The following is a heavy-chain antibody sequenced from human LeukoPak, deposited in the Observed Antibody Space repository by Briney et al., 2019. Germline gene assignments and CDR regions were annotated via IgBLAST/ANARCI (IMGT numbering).Heavy chain of an antibody. J-gene: IGHJ4*02. Sequence: GASVKVSCKASGYTFTDYYIHWLRQVPGQGLEWMGWINPKSGGTNEAQKFHDRVTMTRDTSIRTAYMEVSRLRSDDTAVYYCARSPDILTGENFDYWGQGTLVTVSS. CDR1: GYTFTDYY. CDR2: INPKSGGT. D-gene: IGHD3-9*01. V-gene: IGHV1-2*02. CDR3: ARSPDILTGENFDY.